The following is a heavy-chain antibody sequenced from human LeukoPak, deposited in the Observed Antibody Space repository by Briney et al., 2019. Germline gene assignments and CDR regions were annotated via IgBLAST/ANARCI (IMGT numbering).Heavy chain of an antibody. CDR3: ARHTWQWLPFDD. J-gene: IGHJ4*02. D-gene: IGHD5-12*01. CDR1: GGSISSYY. Sequence: SETLSLTCTVSGGSISSYYWSWIRQPPGKGLEWIGRVFTSGIISGNSNYNPSLKSRVTMSVDTSNNQFSLKLTSVTAADTAIYYCARHTWQWLPFDDWGQGTQVTISS. V-gene: IGHV4-4*07. CDR2: VFTSGIISGNS.